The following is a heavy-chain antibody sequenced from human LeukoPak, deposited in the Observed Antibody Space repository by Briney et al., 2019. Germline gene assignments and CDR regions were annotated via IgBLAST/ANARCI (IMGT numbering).Heavy chain of an antibody. CDR2: ISSSSSYI. V-gene: IGHV3-21*04. J-gene: IGHJ4*02. CDR1: GFTFSSYS. D-gene: IGHD3-22*01. CDR3: AKDRNYYDSSGLLDY. Sequence: GGSLRLSCAASGFTFSSYSMNWVRQAPGKGLEWVSSISSSSSYIYYADSVKGRFTISRDNAKNSLYLQMNSLRAEDTAVYYCAKDRNYYDSSGLLDYWGQGTLVTVSS.